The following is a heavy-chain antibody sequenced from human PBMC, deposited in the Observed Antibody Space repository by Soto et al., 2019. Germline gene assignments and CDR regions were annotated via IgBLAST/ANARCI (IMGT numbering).Heavy chain of an antibody. Sequence: PGGSLRLSCAASGFTFSTYWVSWIRQAPGRGLEWVANIKQGGSEENYVDSVKGRFTISRDSATDSLFLQMNSLRADDTAVYYCARNTLYGGNCFFDYWGQGTQVTVSS. CDR3: ARNTLYGGNCFFDY. CDR1: GFTFSTYW. CDR2: IKQGGSEE. D-gene: IGHD2-15*01. V-gene: IGHV3-7*01. J-gene: IGHJ4*02.